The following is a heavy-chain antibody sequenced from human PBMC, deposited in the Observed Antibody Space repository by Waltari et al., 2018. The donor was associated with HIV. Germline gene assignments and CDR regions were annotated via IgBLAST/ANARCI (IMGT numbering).Heavy chain of an antibody. J-gene: IGHJ3*02. CDR2: IYYSGST. V-gene: IGHV4-59*01. CDR3: ARAPRLGYCSGGSCYDAFDI. CDR1: GGSISSYY. Sequence: QVQLQESGPGLVKPSETLSLTCTVSGGSISSYYWSWIRQPPGKGLEWIWYIYYSGSTNYNPSLKSRVTISVDTSKNQFSLKLSSVTAADTAVYYCARAPRLGYCSGGSCYDAFDIWGQGTMVTVSS. D-gene: IGHD2-15*01.